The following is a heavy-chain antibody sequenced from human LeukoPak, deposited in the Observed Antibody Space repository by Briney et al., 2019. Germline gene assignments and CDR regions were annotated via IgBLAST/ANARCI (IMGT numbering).Heavy chain of an antibody. V-gene: IGHV4-34*01. CDR2: INHSGST. Sequence: SETLSLTCAVYGGSFSGYYWSWIRQPPGKGLEWIGEINHSGSTNYNPSLKSRVTISVDTSKNQFSLKLSSVTAADTAVYYCARTRIQLWFVPNTFDYWGQGTLVTVSS. CDR3: ARTRIQLWFVPNTFDY. J-gene: IGHJ4*02. D-gene: IGHD5-18*01. CDR1: GGSFSGYY.